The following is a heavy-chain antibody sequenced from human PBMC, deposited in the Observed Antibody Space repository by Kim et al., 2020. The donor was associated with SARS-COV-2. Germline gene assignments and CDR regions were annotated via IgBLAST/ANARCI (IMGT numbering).Heavy chain of an antibody. CDR3: TRGWWGRADH. Sequence: GGSLRLSCAASGFNFSNYEINWVRQPPGKGLEWISYISNSGSATYYAESVKGRFAISRDNAENSLTLQINSLRVEDTATYYCTRGWWGRADHWGQGPLVTVSS. CDR1: GFNFSNYE. D-gene: IGHD2-15*01. CDR2: ISNSGSAT. J-gene: IGHJ5*02. V-gene: IGHV3-48*03.